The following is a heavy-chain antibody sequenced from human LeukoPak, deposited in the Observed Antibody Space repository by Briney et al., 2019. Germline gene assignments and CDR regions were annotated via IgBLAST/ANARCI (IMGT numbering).Heavy chain of an antibody. V-gene: IGHV4-31*03. D-gene: IGHD3-22*01. Sequence: SQTLSLTCKVSGGSISSGGYYWSWLRQHPGKGLEWIGYIYSSGSTYYNPSLKSRVTISRDTSKNQFSLTLSSVTAADTAVYYCARHGYFDSSGYYPLDYWGQGTLVTVSS. CDR1: GGSISSGGYY. CDR2: IYSSGST. CDR3: ARHGYFDSSGYYPLDY. J-gene: IGHJ4*02.